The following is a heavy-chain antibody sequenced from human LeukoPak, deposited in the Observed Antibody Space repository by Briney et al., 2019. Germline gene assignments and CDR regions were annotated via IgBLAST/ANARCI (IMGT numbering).Heavy chain of an antibody. CDR2: INTDGSSP. D-gene: IGHD6-13*01. J-gene: IGHJ4*02. CDR3: ARGTAATAGIDY. CDR1: GFTFGSDW. Sequence: GGSLRLSCAASGFTFGSDWMHWVRQAPGKGLVWVSHINTDGSSPTYGDSAKGRFTVSRDNAKNTLFLQMNSLRVEDTAVYYCARGTAATAGIDYWGQGTLVTVSS. V-gene: IGHV3-74*01.